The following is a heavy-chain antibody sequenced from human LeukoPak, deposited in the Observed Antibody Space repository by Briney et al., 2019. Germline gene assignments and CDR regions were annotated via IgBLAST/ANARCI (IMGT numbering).Heavy chain of an antibody. D-gene: IGHD5-24*01. V-gene: IGHV7-4-1*02. CDR2: NTGTP. Sequence: NTGTPTYAQGFTGRFVFSLDTSVSTAYLQISSLKAEDTAVYYCARERRMAFSFDYYGMDVWGQGTTVTVSS. J-gene: IGHJ6*02. CDR3: ARERRMAFSFDYYGMDV.